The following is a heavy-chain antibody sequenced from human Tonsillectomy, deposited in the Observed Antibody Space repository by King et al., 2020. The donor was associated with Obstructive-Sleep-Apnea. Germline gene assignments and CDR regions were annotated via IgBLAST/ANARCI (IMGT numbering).Heavy chain of an antibody. V-gene: IGHV3-30*04. Sequence: VQLVESGGGVVQPGRSLRLSCAASGFTFSSYSMHWVRQAPGKGLEWVALTSYDGSNKYYADSVKGRFTISRDNSKNTLYLQMNSLRAEDTAVYSCARDPFESSALDYWGQGTLVTVSS. J-gene: IGHJ4*02. CDR1: GFTFSSYS. CDR3: ARDPFESSALDY. CDR2: TSYDGSNK. D-gene: IGHD3-22*01.